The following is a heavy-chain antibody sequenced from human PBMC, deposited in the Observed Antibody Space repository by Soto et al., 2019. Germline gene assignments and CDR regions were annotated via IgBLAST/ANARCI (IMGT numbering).Heavy chain of an antibody. Sequence: SETLCLTCSVSGGSISSSSYYWGLIRQPPGKGLEWIGSIYYSGSTYYNPSLKSRVTISEDTSKNQYSLKLSSVTAADTAVYFCASIAVAGLLFDYWGQGTLVTVSS. CDR2: IYYSGST. V-gene: IGHV4-39*01. CDR3: ASIAVAGLLFDY. J-gene: IGHJ4*02. D-gene: IGHD6-19*01. CDR1: GGSISSSSYY.